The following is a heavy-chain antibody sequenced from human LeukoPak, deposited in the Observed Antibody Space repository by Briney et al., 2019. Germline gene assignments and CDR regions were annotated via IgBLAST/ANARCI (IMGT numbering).Heavy chain of an antibody. V-gene: IGHV3-7*03. Sequence: LAGGSLRLSCAASGFTFSNFWMTWIRQTPGKGLEWVANIKQDGSEKYYVDSVKGRFTISRDNAKNSLYLQMNSLRAEDTAVYYCAREKDSYCSGGSCYTQRYGMDVWGQGTTVTVSS. CDR2: IKQDGSEK. J-gene: IGHJ6*02. CDR1: GFTFSNFW. D-gene: IGHD2-15*01. CDR3: AREKDSYCSGGSCYTQRYGMDV.